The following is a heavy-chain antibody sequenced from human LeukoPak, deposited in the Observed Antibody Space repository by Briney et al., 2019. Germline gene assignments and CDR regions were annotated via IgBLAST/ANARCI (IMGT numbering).Heavy chain of an antibody. CDR1: GFTFSSYA. CDR3: AKGNWRYFDY. J-gene: IGHJ4*02. D-gene: IGHD1-1*01. Sequence: GGSLRLPCAASGFTFSSYAMSWVRQAPGKGLEWVSAISGSGGSTYYADSVKGRFTISRDNSKNTLYLQMNSLGADDTAVYYCAKGNWRYFDYWGQGTLVTVSS. V-gene: IGHV3-23*01. CDR2: ISGSGGST.